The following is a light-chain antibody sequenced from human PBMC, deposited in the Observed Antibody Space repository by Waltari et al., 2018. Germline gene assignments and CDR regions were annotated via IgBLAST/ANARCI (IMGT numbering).Light chain of an antibody. J-gene: IGKJ4*01. Sequence: EIVMTQSPATLSVSTGERATISCRASQRVSNTVDCYQQKPVQAPRLLIYGASTRDTGIPARFSGSGSGTEFTLTISSMQSEDFAVYYCQQYNNWPLTFGGGTKVEIK. V-gene: IGKV3-15*01. CDR1: QRVSNT. CDR2: GAS. CDR3: QQYNNWPLT.